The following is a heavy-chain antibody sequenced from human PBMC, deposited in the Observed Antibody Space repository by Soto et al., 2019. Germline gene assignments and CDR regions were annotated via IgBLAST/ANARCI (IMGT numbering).Heavy chain of an antibody. J-gene: IGHJ4*02. CDR1: SGSISVTNVF. D-gene: IGHD1-20*01. CDR2: VDYSGTA. CDR3: ARITGRHLDY. Sequence: SETLSLTCTVSSGSISVTNVFWGWVRQPPGKGLEWIGNVDYSGTAYFSPSLATRVTFHVDTSKNQFSLTLYSVTAADTAVYYCARITGRHLDYWGQGSLVTSPQ. V-gene: IGHV4-39*01.